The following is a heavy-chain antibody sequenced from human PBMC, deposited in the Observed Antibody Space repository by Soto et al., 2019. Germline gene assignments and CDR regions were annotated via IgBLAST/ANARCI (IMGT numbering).Heavy chain of an antibody. V-gene: IGHV4-30-2*01. Sequence: TLSLTCAVSVASSRSGGYSWSCIRKPPGKGMAWIGYIYHSGSTSYNPYLKSRVAVSVDRSKNQFSLKLSSVTAADTAVDYCARVSGYYDSSGYFRSSWFDPWGQGTLVTVSS. CDR1: VASSRSGGYS. CDR2: IYHSGST. J-gene: IGHJ5*02. CDR3: ARVSGYYDSSGYFRSSWFDP. D-gene: IGHD3-22*01.